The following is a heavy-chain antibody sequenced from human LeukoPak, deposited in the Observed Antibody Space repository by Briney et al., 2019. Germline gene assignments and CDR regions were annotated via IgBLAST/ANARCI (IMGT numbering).Heavy chain of an antibody. CDR3: ARDLKRAASSSWYRERYYYYGMDV. Sequence: GGSLRLSCAASGFTFSSYAMHWVRQAPGKGLEWVAVISYDGSNKYYADSVKGRFTISRDNSKNTLYLQMNSLRAEDTAVYYCARDLKRAASSSWYRERYYYYGMDVWGQGTTVTVSS. D-gene: IGHD6-13*01. J-gene: IGHJ6*02. CDR2: ISYDGSNK. V-gene: IGHV3-30-3*01. CDR1: GFTFSSYA.